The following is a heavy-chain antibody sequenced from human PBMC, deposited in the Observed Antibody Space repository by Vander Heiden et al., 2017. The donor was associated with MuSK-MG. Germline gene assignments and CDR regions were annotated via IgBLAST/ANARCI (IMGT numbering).Heavy chain of an antibody. Sequence: GLAKPSETLSLTCTVSGGSISSSSYYWGWIRQPPGKGLEWIGSIYYSGSTYYNPSLKSRVTISVDTSKNQFSLKLSSVTAADTAVYYCASRCDFWSGLDPWGQGTLVTVSS. D-gene: IGHD3-3*01. CDR1: GGSISSSSYY. V-gene: IGHV4-39*01. CDR3: ASRCDFWSGLDP. CDR2: IYYSGST. J-gene: IGHJ5*02.